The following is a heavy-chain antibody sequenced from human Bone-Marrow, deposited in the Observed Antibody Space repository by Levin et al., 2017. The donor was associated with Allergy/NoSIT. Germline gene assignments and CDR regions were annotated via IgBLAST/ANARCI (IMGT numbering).Heavy chain of an antibody. CDR2: MYPNSDNA. CDR1: GYTFTSFD. V-gene: IGHV1-8*01. D-gene: IGHD5-12*01. CDR3: ARGELGSGYLFDY. J-gene: IGHJ4*02. Sequence: ASVKVSCKTSGYTFTSFDINWVRQATGQGLEWMGWMYPNSDNAGYAQKFQGRVTMPRNTSIPTAYMELSSLRSEDTAIYYCARGELGSGYLFDYWGQGTLVTVSS.